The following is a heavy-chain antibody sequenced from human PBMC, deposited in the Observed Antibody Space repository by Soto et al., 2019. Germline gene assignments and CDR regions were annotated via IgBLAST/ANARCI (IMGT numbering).Heavy chain of an antibody. V-gene: IGHV4-59*01. CDR1: GGSISSYY. CDR2: IYYSGST. CDR3: ARYSLRCMDYYYYYGMDV. J-gene: IGHJ6*02. Sequence: SETLSLTCTFSGGSISSYYWSWIRQPPGKGLEWIGYIYYSGSTNYNPSLKSRVTISVDTSKNQFSLKLSSVTAADTAVYYCARYSLRCMDYYYYYGMDVWGQGTTVTVSS. D-gene: IGHD2-8*01.